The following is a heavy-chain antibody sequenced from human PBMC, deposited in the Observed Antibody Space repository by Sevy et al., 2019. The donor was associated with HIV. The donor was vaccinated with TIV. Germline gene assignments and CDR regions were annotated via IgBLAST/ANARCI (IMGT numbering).Heavy chain of an antibody. V-gene: IGHV3-23*01. CDR3: AKERFHDSGDPNWFDP. Sequence: GGSLRLSCAASGFTFSSYAMSWVRQAPGKGLEWVSAISGSGGTTYYAHSVKGRFTISRDNSKNTLYLQMNSLRAEDTAVYYCAKERFHDSGDPNWFDPWGQGTLVTVSS. D-gene: IGHD4-17*01. J-gene: IGHJ5*02. CDR1: GFTFSSYA. CDR2: ISGSGGTT.